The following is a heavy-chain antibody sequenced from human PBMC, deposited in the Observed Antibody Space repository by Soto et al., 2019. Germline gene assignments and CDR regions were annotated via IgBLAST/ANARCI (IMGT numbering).Heavy chain of an antibody. V-gene: IGHV4-31*03. J-gene: IGHJ4*02. CDR1: GGSISSGGYY. Sequence: PSETLSLTCTVSGGSISSGGYYWSWIRQHPGKGLEWLGHIYGSGITFYNPSLQSRVILSMDTSKNQFSLKLSSVTAADTAVYYCARKQSGFFYGIDYWGQGTLVTVSS. D-gene: IGHD3-3*01. CDR3: ARKQSGFFYGIDY. CDR2: IYGSGIT.